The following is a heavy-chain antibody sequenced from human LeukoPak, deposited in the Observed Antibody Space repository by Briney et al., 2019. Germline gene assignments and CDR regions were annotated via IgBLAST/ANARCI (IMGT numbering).Heavy chain of an antibody. CDR3: ARNTYYYDSSGYYDNAFDM. CDR1: GGSVTSGSYY. J-gene: IGHJ3*02. Sequence: PSETLSLTCTVSGGSVTSGSYYWSWIRQPAGKGLEWIGRIYTSGSTNYNPSLKSRVTISVDTSKNQFSLKLSSETAADTAVYYCARNTYYYDSSGYYDNAFDMWGQGTKVTVSS. CDR2: IYTSGST. D-gene: IGHD3-22*01. V-gene: IGHV4-61*02.